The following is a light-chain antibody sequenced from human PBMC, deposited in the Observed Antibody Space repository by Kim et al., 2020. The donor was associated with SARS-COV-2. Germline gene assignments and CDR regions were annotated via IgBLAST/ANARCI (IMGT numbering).Light chain of an antibody. CDR1: SSNIGSNY. J-gene: IGLJ2*01. V-gene: IGLV1-47*01. CDR3: AAWDDSLSGPV. Sequence: GQWVTISCSGGSSNIGSNYVYWYQQHPGTAPKLLIYRNNQRPSGVPDRFSGSKSGTSASLAISGLRSEDEADYYCAAWDDSLSGPVFGGGTQLTVL. CDR2: RNN.